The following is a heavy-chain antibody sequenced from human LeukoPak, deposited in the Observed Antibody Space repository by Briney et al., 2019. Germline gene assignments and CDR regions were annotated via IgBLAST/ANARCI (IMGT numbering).Heavy chain of an antibody. Sequence: SETLSLTCTVSGGSNNSGTYHWAWIRQPPGKGLEWIATIFYSGSTYYSPSLKSRVIISVDTSNNQFSLKLSSVTAADTAVYYCATLTIFGVVVIPPIYWGQGTLVTVSS. V-gene: IGHV4-39*01. D-gene: IGHD3-3*01. CDR2: IFYSGST. CDR3: ATLTIFGVVVIPPIY. J-gene: IGHJ4*02. CDR1: GGSNNSGTYH.